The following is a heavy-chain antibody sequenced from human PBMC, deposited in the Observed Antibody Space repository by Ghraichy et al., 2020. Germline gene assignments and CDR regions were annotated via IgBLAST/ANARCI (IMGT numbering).Heavy chain of an antibody. CDR3: AKDGLFYCGGDCYSGSGDGDY. V-gene: IGHV3-23*01. D-gene: IGHD2-21*02. J-gene: IGHJ4*02. Sequence: LSLTCAASGFTFSSYAMSWVRQAPGKGLEWVSAISGSGGSTYYADSVKGRFTISRDNSKNTLYLQMNSLRAEDTAVYYCAKDGLFYCGGDCYSGSGDGDYWGQGTLVTVSS. CDR1: GFTFSSYA. CDR2: ISGSGGST.